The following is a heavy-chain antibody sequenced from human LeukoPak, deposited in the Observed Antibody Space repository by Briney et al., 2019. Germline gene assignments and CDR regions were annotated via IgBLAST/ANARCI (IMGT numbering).Heavy chain of an antibody. CDR2: IYYSGST. Sequence: SETLSLTCTVSGGSISSYHWSWIRQPPGKGLEWIGYIYYSGSTNYTPSLKSRVTISVDTSKNQFSLKLSSMTAADTAVYYCARREYSNGWYHFDYWGQGTLVTVSS. CDR3: ARREYSNGWYHFDY. D-gene: IGHD6-19*01. CDR1: GGSISSYH. J-gene: IGHJ4*02. V-gene: IGHV4-59*08.